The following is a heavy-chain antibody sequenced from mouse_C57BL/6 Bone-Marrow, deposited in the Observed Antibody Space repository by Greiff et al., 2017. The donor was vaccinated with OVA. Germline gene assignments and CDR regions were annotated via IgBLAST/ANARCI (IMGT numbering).Heavy chain of an antibody. CDR2: ISSGGDYI. D-gene: IGHD2-10*02. V-gene: IGHV5-9-1*02. CDR3: TRDRGYDLYYFDF. CDR1: GFTFSSYA. Sequence: EVKLMESGEGLVKPGGSLKLSCAASGFTFSSYAMSWVRQTPEKRLAWVAYISSGGDYIYYADTVTGRFTISRDNAWNTLYLQMSSLKTEDTAMYYCTRDRGYDLYYFDFWGQGTTLTVSS. J-gene: IGHJ2*01.